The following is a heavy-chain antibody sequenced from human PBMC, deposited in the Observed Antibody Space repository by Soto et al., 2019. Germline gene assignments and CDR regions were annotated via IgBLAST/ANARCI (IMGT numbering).Heavy chain of an antibody. Sequence: QVQLQESGPGLVKPSQTLSLTCTVSGGSISSGGYYWSWIRQHPGKGLEWIGYIYYSGRTYYNPSLESRVTISVDTSKNQLSLKLSFVTAADTAVYYWARTNYEGWFDPGGQGTLVTVSS. CDR1: GGSISSGGYY. V-gene: IGHV4-31*03. D-gene: IGHD3-22*01. CDR2: IYYSGRT. J-gene: IGHJ5*02. CDR3: ARTNYEGWFDP.